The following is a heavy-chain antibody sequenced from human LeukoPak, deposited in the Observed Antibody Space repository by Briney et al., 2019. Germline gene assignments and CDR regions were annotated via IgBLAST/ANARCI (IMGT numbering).Heavy chain of an antibody. Sequence: GGSLRLSCAASGFTFSSYSMNWVRQAPGKGLEWVSSISSSSSYIYYADSVKGRFTISRDNAKNSLYLQMNSLRAEDTAVYYCARESARYGMDVWGQGTTVTVSS. V-gene: IGHV3-21*01. J-gene: IGHJ6*02. CDR1: GFTFSSYS. CDR3: ARESARYGMDV. CDR2: ISSSSSYI.